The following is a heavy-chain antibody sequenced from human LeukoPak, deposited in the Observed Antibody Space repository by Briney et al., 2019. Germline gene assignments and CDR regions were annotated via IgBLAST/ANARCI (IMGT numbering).Heavy chain of an antibody. J-gene: IGHJ4*02. CDR2: MHYSGTT. CDR1: GVSIRSSNTF. Sequence: SETLSLTCTVSGVSIRSSNTFWGWIRQPPGKGLKWIGSMHYSGTTYYIPSLRSRATISVDTSKNQFSLKLSSVTAADTAVYYCARHEEEDGYNAKTFDFWGQGTLVTVSS. CDR3: ARHEEEDGYNAKTFDF. V-gene: IGHV4-39*01. D-gene: IGHD5-24*01.